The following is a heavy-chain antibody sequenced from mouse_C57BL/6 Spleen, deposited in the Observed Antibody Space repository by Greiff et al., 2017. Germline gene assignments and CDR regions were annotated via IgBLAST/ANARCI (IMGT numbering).Heavy chain of an antibody. J-gene: IGHJ3*01. V-gene: IGHV14-2*01. Sequence: VQLQQSGAELVKPGASVKLSCTASGFNFKDYYMHWVKQRTEQGLEWIGRIDPEDGETKYAPKFPGKATITADTSSNTAYLQLSSLTSEDTAVYYCARYNYGYDGWFAYWGQGTLVTVSA. D-gene: IGHD2-2*01. CDR3: ARYNYGYDGWFAY. CDR1: GFNFKDYY. CDR2: IDPEDGET.